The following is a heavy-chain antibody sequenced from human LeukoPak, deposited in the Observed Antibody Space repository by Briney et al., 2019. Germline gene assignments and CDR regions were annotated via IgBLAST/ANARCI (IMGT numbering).Heavy chain of an antibody. J-gene: IGHJ6*02. CDR1: GGSISSYY. CDR3: ARSGIAARIPYGMDV. D-gene: IGHD6-6*01. V-gene: IGHV4-59*01. CDR2: IYYSGST. Sequence: PSETLSLTCTVSGGSISSYYWSWIRQPPGKGLEWIGNIYYSGSTNYNPSLKNRVTISVATSKNKFSLKLSSVTAADTAFYYCARSGIAARIPYGMDVWGQGTTVTVSS.